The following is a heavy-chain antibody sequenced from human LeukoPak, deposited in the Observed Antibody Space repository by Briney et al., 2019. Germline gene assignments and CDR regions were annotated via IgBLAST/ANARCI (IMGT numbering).Heavy chain of an antibody. CDR1: GFTFTHSW. D-gene: IGHD2-8*02. V-gene: IGHV3-7*01. Sequence: AGGSLRLSCAASGFTFTHSWMSWVRQAPGKGLEWVANIKQDGSEKYYVDSVEGRFTISRDNAKNSVSLQMKSLRGEDTAVYYCARDHYWAFDYWGQGTLVTVSS. CDR2: IKQDGSEK. CDR3: ARDHYWAFDY. J-gene: IGHJ4*02.